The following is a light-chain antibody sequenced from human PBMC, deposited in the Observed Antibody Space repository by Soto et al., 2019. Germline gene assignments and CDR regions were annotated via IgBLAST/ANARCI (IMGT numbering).Light chain of an antibody. CDR1: SSDVGGYNY. Sequence: QLVLTQPASVSGSPGQSITISCTGTSSDVGGYNYVSWYQQHPGKAPKLMIYDVSNRPSGVSNRFSGSKSGNTASLTISGLQAEDEADYYCSSYTRSSATLYVFGTGTKLTVL. J-gene: IGLJ1*01. CDR3: SSYTRSSATLYV. CDR2: DVS. V-gene: IGLV2-14*01.